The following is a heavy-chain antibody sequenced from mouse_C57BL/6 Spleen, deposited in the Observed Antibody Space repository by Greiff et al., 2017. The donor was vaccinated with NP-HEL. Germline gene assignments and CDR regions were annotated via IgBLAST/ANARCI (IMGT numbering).Heavy chain of an antibody. CDR2: IYPGSGST. CDR1: GYTFTSYW. J-gene: IGHJ4*01. CDR3: ARGDGGYAMDY. V-gene: IGHV1-55*01. D-gene: IGHD3-3*01. Sequence: QVQLQQSGAELVKPGASVKMSCKASGYTFTSYWITWVKQRPGQGLEWIGDIYPGSGSTNYNEKFKSKATLTVDTSSSTAYMQLSSLTSEDSAVYYCARGDGGYAMDYWGQGTAVTVSS.